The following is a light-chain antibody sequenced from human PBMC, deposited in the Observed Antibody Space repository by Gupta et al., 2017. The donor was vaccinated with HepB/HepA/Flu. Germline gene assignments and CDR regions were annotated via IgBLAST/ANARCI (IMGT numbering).Light chain of an antibody. CDR1: SSDVGGYDF. V-gene: IGLV2-14*03. CDR3: TSYTRSSAWV. CDR2: DVS. Sequence: QSALTQPASVSGSPGQSITISCAGTSSDVGGYDFVSWYQQHPGKAPKLMIYDVSNRPSGVSDRFSGSKSGNTASLTXSXLQAEDXADYYCTSYTRSSAWVFGGGTKLTVL. J-gene: IGLJ3*02.